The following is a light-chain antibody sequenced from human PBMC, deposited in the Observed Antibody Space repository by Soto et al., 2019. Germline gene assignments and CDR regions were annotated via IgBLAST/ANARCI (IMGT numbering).Light chain of an antibody. CDR2: KAS. V-gene: IGKV1-5*03. CDR1: QGFDSR. Sequence: DIQMTQSPSTLSASVGDRVTITCRASQGFDSRLAWYQQKPGKAPKLLMYKASTLESGVPSRVSGSGSGTEFTRSISSLQPDDFATYYCQQYLFYPFTFGQGTKLEIK. J-gene: IGKJ2*01. CDR3: QQYLFYPFT.